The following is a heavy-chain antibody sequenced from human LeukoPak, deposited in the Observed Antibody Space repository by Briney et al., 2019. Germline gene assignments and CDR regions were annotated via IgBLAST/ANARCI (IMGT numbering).Heavy chain of an antibody. D-gene: IGHD2-2*02. CDR2: ISYDGSNK. CDR3: TRSYQLLYTSFDY. Sequence: GRSLRLSCAAPGFTFSSYAMHWVRQAPGKGLEWVAVISYDGSNKYYADSVKGRFTISRDNSKNTLYLQMNSLRAEDTAVYYCTRSYQLLYTSFDYWGQGTLVTVSS. CDR1: GFTFSSYA. V-gene: IGHV3-30-3*01. J-gene: IGHJ4*02.